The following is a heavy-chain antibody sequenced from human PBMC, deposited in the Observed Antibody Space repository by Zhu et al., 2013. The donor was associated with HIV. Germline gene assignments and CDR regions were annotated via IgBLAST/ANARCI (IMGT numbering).Heavy chain of an antibody. J-gene: IGHJ6*03. Sequence: QVQLVQSGAEVKKPGASVKVSCKASGYIFNHYGITWVRQAPGQGLEWMGWISTYYGNTNYAQKLQGRVTMTTDTSTSTAYMEVRSLRSDDTAVYYCARGPGYCSSTSCSDYYYYMDVWGKGTNGHRLF. CDR3: ARGPGYCSSTSCSDYYYYMDV. D-gene: IGHD2-2*01. CDR1: GYIFNHYG. V-gene: IGHV1-18*01. CDR2: ISTYYGNT.